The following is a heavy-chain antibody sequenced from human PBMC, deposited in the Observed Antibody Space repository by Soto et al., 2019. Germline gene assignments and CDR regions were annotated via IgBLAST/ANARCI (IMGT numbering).Heavy chain of an antibody. D-gene: IGHD6-13*01. J-gene: IGHJ4*02. V-gene: IGHV3-11*06. CDR3: AREEQPENLDY. CDR2: INNGGSYT. Sequence: QVQLVESGGGSVKPGGSLRLSCAASGFTLSAFYMSWIRQAPGKGLEWVSYINNGGSYTYYADSVKGRFTIFRDNSKNTLYLQMNSLRAEDTAVYYCAREEQPENLDYWGQGTPVAVSS. CDR1: GFTLSAFY.